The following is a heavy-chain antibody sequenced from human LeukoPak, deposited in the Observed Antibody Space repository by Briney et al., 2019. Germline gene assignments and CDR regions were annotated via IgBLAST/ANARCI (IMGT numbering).Heavy chain of an antibody. CDR1: GYTFTGYY. Sequence: ASVKVSCTASGYTFTGYYMHWVRQAPGQGLEWMGWINHNSGGTNYAQKFQGRVTMTRDTSISTAYMELSRLRSDDTAVYYCASERFLEWLPNYYYYGMDVWGQGTTVTVSS. V-gene: IGHV1-2*02. CDR2: INHNSGGT. D-gene: IGHD3-3*01. CDR3: ASERFLEWLPNYYYYGMDV. J-gene: IGHJ6*02.